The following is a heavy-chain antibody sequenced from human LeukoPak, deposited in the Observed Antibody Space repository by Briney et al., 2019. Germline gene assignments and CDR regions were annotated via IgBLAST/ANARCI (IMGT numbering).Heavy chain of an antibody. CDR1: GFTFSSYE. D-gene: IGHD3-9*01. J-gene: IGHJ3*02. V-gene: IGHV3-48*03. CDR3: ARGPPGLRYFDWMSGSGDAFDI. CDR2: ISSSGSTI. Sequence: GGSLRLSRAAPGFTFSSYEMNWGRQAPGKGLEWVSYISSSGSTIYYADSVKGRFTISRDNAKNSLYLQMNSLRAEDTAVYYCARGPPGLRYFDWMSGSGDAFDIWGQGTMVTVSS.